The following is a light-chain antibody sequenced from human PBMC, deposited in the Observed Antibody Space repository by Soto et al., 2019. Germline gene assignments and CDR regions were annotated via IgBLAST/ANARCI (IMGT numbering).Light chain of an antibody. CDR2: AAS. J-gene: IGKJ5*01. CDR1: PGISSW. CDR3: QQSYSTPRT. V-gene: IGKV1-12*01. Sequence: DIQMTQFPSSVSASVGDRVTMTFRASPGISSWLAWYQQTPGKAPKLLIYAASSLQSGVPSRFSGSGSGTDFTLTISSLQPEDFATYYCQQSYSTPRTFGQGTRLEIK.